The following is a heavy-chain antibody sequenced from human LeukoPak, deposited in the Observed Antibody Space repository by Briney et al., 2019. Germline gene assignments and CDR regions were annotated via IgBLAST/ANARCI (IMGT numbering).Heavy chain of an antibody. V-gene: IGHV3-21*01. CDR1: GLTFISYS. J-gene: IGHJ4*02. Sequence: GGSLILSCAASGLTFISYSMNWVRQAPGKGLEWVSFICCSSSYIYYADSGKGRFTISRDNAKNSLDVQMNSLRAEDTAVYYCARESDFWSGRGFDYRGQGTLVTVSS. CDR3: ARESDFWSGRGFDY. D-gene: IGHD3-3*01. CDR2: ICCSSSYI.